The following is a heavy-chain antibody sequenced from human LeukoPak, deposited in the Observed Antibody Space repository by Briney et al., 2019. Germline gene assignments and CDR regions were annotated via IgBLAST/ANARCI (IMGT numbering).Heavy chain of an antibody. J-gene: IGHJ4*02. V-gene: IGHV5-51*01. CDR1: GYGFTSYW. D-gene: IGHD2-2*01. CDR2: IDPGDAGT. Sequence: GESLQISCQASGYGFTSYWIAGVRQMPAKGREWMGMIDPGDAGTRYSPSFQGQVTISADKSISTAYLQWSSLKASDTAMYYCARLGYCSSTSCPTLDYWGQGTLVTVSS. CDR3: ARLGYCSSTSCPTLDY.